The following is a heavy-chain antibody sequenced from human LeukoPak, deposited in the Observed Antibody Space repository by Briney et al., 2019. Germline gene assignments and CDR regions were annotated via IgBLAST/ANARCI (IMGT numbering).Heavy chain of an antibody. V-gene: IGHV5-51*01. D-gene: IGHD2-2*01. CDR1: GYTYTNYW. Sequence: GESLKISCKSSGYTYTNYWIGLARQMPGKGPGWMGLIYPCCSDTIYSPTFQGHVTISVDKSKRTAYLQWSSLKASDTAVYYCARLLSEYVFDFWGEGTLVSVSS. CDR2: IYPCCSDT. CDR3: ARLLSEYVFDF. J-gene: IGHJ4*02.